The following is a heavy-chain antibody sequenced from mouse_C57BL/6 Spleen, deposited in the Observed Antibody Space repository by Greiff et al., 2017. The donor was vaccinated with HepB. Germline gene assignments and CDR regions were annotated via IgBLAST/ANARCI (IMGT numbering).Heavy chain of an antibody. V-gene: IGHV1-50*01. CDR2: IDPSDSYT. CDR1: GYTFTSYW. Sequence: VQLQQSGAELVKPGASVKLSCKASGYTFTSYWMQWVKQRPGQGLEWIGEIDPSDSYTNYNQKFKGKATLTVDTSSSTAYMQLSSLTSEDSAVYYCARGDYGSSSYYAMDYWGQGTSVTVSS. D-gene: IGHD1-1*01. CDR3: ARGDYGSSSYYAMDY. J-gene: IGHJ4*01.